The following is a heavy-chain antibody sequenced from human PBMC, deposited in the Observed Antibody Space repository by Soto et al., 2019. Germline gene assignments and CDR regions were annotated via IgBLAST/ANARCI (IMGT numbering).Heavy chain of an antibody. D-gene: IGHD3-3*01. CDR3: ARGDYDFWSGPLDP. CDR1: CGSISSYY. Sequence: PSETLSLTCTVSCGSISSYYWSWIRQPPGKGLEWIGYIYYSGSTNYNPSLKSRVTISVDTSKNQFSLKLSSVTAADTAVYYCARGDYDFWSGPLDPWGQGTLVTVSS. J-gene: IGHJ5*02. V-gene: IGHV4-59*01. CDR2: IYYSGST.